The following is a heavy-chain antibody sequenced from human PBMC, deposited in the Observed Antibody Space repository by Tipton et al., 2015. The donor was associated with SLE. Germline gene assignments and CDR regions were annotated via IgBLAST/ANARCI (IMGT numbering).Heavy chain of an antibody. CDR3: ARATDWNLSPDV. V-gene: IGHV4-28*03. D-gene: IGHD1-7*01. J-gene: IGHJ6*04. CDR1: VYSISSSHW. Sequence: TLSLTCNVSVYSISSSHWWGWIRQPPGKGLEWIGYANRNEGTKIKSSLERRVTISLDTSRSQFSLRLSSVTAADTAVYCCARATDWNLSPDVWGKGTTVTVSS. CDR2: ANRNEGT.